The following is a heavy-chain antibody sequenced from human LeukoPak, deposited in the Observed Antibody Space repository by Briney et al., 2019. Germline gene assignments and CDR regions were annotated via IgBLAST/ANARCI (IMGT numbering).Heavy chain of an antibody. V-gene: IGHV1-58*01. D-gene: IGHD3-22*01. CDR1: RFTFTSSA. Sequence: VASVKVSCKASRFTFTSSAVQWARQARGQRLEWIGWIVVGSGNTNYAQKFQERVTITRDMSTSTAYMELSSLRSEDTAVYYCAARPDYYDSIGYSYYFDYWGQGTLVTVSS. J-gene: IGHJ4*02. CDR2: IVVGSGNT. CDR3: AARPDYYDSIGYSYYFDY.